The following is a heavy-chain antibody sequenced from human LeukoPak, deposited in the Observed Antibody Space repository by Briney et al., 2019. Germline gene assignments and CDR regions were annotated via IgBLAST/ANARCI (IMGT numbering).Heavy chain of an antibody. CDR1: GGSISSGGYS. CDR2: IYYSGST. J-gene: IGHJ6*02. CDR3: AREGVVAEGPTGMDV. V-gene: IGHV4-31*11. Sequence: SETLSLTCAVSGGSISSGGYSWSWIRQPPGKGLEWIGYIYYSGSTYYNPSLKSRVTVSVDTSKNQFSLKLSSVTAADTAVYYCAREGVVAEGPTGMDVWGQGTTVTVSS. D-gene: IGHD2-15*01.